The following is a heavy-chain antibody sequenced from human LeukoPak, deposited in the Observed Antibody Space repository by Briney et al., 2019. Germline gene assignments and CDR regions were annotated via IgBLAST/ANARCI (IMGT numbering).Heavy chain of an antibody. V-gene: IGHV1-24*01. CDR3: ATSSVGSEIYYFHY. CDR1: GYTLTELS. D-gene: IGHD3-10*01. CDR2: FDPEDGET. J-gene: IGHJ4*02. Sequence: ASVKVSCKVSGYTLTELSMHWVRQTPGKGLEWMGGFDPEDGETIYAQKFQGRVTMTEDTSTDTAYMELSSLRSEDTAVYYCATSSVGSEIYYFHYWGQGTLVTVSS.